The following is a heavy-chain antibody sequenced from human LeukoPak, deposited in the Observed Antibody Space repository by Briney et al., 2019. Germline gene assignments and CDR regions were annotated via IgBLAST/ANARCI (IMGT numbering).Heavy chain of an antibody. V-gene: IGHV4-59*01. J-gene: IGHJ5*02. Sequence: SETLSLTCAVSGGSINSYYWSWIRQPPGKGLEWIGYIYYRGTTNYNPSLKSRVTISVDTSKNQFSLKLSSVTAADTAVYYCARGESSWFDPWGQGTLVTVSS. CDR3: ARGESSWFDP. CDR2: IYYRGTT. CDR1: GGSINSYY.